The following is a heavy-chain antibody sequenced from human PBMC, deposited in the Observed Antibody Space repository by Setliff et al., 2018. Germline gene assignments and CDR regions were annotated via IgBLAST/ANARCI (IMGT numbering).Heavy chain of an antibody. Sequence: GGSLRLSCVVSGLTLSDHWVHWVHQVPGKGLVWVSRISTDGSQTNYADSVKGRFTISRDNAKNTVYLQMNSLRVEDTAVYYCVRDTTSGWMLTNWGQGTLVTVSS. CDR2: ISTDGSQT. J-gene: IGHJ4*02. D-gene: IGHD6-25*01. CDR1: GLTLSDHW. CDR3: VRDTTSGWMLTN. V-gene: IGHV3-74*01.